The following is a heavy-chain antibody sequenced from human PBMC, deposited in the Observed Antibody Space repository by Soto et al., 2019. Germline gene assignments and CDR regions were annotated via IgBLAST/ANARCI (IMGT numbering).Heavy chain of an antibody. CDR3: AKHHCTLSNCIAGFDY. D-gene: IGHD2-8*01. V-gene: IGHV3-23*01. J-gene: IGHJ4*02. CDR2: ITDGDGNT. Sequence: EVQLLESGGGLVQPGGSLRLSCAASGFTFRTYGMNWVRQAPGKGLEWVSSITDGDGNTFYADSVKGRFTISRDNSKNTLYLQMHSLRAEDTAIYYCAKHHCTLSNCIAGFDYWGQGTLVTVSS. CDR1: GFTFRTYG.